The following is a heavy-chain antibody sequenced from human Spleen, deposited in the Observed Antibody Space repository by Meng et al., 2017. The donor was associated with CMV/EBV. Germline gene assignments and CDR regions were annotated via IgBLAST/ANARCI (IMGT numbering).Heavy chain of an antibody. CDR3: ARVRAAAGSDDY. D-gene: IGHD6-13*01. V-gene: IGHV3-23*01. CDR1: GFPFSSYA. Sequence: GESLKISCVASGFPFSSYAMSWVRQAPGKGLEWVSTISGNGGTTYYADSVKGRLTISRDNSKNILYVQMDSLRAEDTAVYHCARVRAAAGSDDYWGQGTLVTVSS. CDR2: ISGNGGTT. J-gene: IGHJ4*02.